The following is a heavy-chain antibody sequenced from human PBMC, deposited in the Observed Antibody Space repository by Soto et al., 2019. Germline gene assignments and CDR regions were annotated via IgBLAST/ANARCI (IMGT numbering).Heavy chain of an antibody. CDR3: ARESRLITGTTNSNEEIDY. J-gene: IGHJ4*02. V-gene: IGHV4-31*03. D-gene: IGHD1-20*01. Sequence: PSETLSLTCTVSGGSISSGGYYWSWIRQHPGKGLEWIGYIYYSGSTYYNPSPKSRVTISVDTSKNQFSLKLSSVTAADTAVYYCARESRLITGTTNSNEEIDYWGQGTLVTVSS. CDR2: IYYSGST. CDR1: GGSISSGGYY.